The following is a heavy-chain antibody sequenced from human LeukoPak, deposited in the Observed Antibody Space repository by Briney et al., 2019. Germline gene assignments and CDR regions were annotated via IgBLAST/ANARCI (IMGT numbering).Heavy chain of an antibody. Sequence: SETLSLTCTVSGGSISSYYWSWIRQPAGKGLEWIGRIYTSGSTNYNPSLKSRVTISVDTSKNQFSLKLSSVTAADTAVYYCARPRAGYCSGGSCYLLHWGQGTLVTVSS. D-gene: IGHD2-15*01. V-gene: IGHV4-4*07. CDR1: GGSISSYY. J-gene: IGHJ4*02. CDR3: ARPRAGYCSGGSCYLLH. CDR2: IYTSGST.